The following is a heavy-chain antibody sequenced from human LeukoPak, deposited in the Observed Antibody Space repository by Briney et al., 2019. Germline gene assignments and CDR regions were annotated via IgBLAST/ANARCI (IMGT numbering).Heavy chain of an antibody. V-gene: IGHV3-7*03. CDR1: GFTFSSYW. J-gene: IGHJ4*02. D-gene: IGHD3-22*01. Sequence: PGGSLRLSCAASGFTFSSYWMSWVRQAPGKGLEWVANIKQDGSEKYYVDSVKGRFTISRDNAKNSLYLQMNSLRAEDTAVYYCARQVTDGSSGYYYWGQGTLVTVSS. CDR2: IKQDGSEK. CDR3: ARQVTDGSSGYYY.